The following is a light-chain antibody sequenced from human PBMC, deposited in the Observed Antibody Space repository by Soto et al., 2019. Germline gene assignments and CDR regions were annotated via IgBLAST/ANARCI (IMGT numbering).Light chain of an antibody. CDR2: AAS. CDR1: QSMSSY. Sequence: DIQMTQSPSSLSASVGDRVTITCRASQSMSSYLNWYQQKPGKAPKLLIYAASSLQSGVPSRFSGSGSGTDFTLTISSLQPEDFATYYCQQSYSTLYPFGQGTKLEIK. V-gene: IGKV1-39*01. J-gene: IGKJ2*01. CDR3: QQSYSTLYP.